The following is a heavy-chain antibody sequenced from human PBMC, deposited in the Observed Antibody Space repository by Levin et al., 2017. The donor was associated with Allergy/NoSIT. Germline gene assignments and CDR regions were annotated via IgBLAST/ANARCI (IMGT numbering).Heavy chain of an antibody. V-gene: IGHV5-51*01. J-gene: IGHJ4*02. CDR2: IYPGDSDT. Sequence: GESLKISCKGSGSSFTSYWIGWVRQMPGKGLEWMGIIYPGDSDTRYSPSFQGQVTISADKSISTAYLQWSSLKASDTAMYYCARQNRDCSGGSCQVGVLDYWGQGTLVTVSS. CDR1: GSSFTSYW. CDR3: ARQNRDCSGGSCQVGVLDY. D-gene: IGHD2-15*01.